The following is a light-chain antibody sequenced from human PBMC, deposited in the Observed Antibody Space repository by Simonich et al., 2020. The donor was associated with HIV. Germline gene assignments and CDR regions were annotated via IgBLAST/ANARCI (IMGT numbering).Light chain of an antibody. CDR3: QQYNNWPPYT. V-gene: IGKV3-15*01. CDR2: GAS. J-gene: IGKJ2*01. Sequence: EIVMTQSPATLSVSPGERATLSCRASQSVSSNFAWYQQKPGQAPRLLIYGASTRATCSPARFSGSGSGTEFTLTISSMQSEDFAVYYCQQYNNWPPYTFAQGTKLEIK. CDR1: QSVSSN.